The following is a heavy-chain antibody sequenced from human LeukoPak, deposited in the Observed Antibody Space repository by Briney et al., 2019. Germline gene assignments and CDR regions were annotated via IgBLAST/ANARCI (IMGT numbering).Heavy chain of an antibody. CDR3: ARDPQGIYYDSSGYYNDY. CDR2: INPNSGGT. V-gene: IGHV1-2*02. D-gene: IGHD3-22*01. J-gene: IGHJ4*02. CDR1: GYTFTGYY. Sequence: ASVKVSCKASGYTFTGYYMHWVRQAPGQGLEWMGWINPNSGGTNYAQKFQGRVTMTRDTSISTAYIELSRLRSDDTAVYYCARDPQGIYYDSSGYYNDYWGQGTLVTVSS.